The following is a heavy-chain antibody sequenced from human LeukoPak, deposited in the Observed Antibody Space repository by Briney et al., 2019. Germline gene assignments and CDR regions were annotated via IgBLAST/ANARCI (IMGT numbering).Heavy chain of an antibody. Sequence: GGSLRLSCAASGFTLIYYEMNWVRQAPGKGLEWVAVIWYDGSNKYYADSVKGRFTISRDNSKNTLYLQMNSLRAEDTAVYYCARGALLQYYFDYWGQGTLVTVSS. CDR2: IWYDGSNK. CDR3: ARGALLQYYFDY. J-gene: IGHJ4*02. D-gene: IGHD3-10*01. CDR1: GFTLIYYE. V-gene: IGHV3-33*08.